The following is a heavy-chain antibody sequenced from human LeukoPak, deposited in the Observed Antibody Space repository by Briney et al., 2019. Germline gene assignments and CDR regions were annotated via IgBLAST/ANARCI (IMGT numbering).Heavy chain of an antibody. CDR1: GSTFTGYY. J-gene: IGHJ3*02. D-gene: IGHD3-22*01. V-gene: IGHV1-2*02. CDR3: ASEVSRPYYYDSSGSDAFDI. CDR2: INPNSGGT. Sequence: ASVKVSCKASGSTFTGYYMHWVRQAPGQGLEWMGWINPNSGGTNYAQKFQGRVTMTRDTSISTAYMELSRLRSDDTAVYYCASEVSRPYYYDSSGSDAFDIWGQGTMVTVSS.